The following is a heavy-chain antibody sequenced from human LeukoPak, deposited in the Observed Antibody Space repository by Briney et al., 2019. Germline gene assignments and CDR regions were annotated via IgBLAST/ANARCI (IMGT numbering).Heavy chain of an antibody. J-gene: IGHJ6*04. CDR1: GYIFTSYW. CDR2: IDPSDSYT. V-gene: IGHV5-10-1*01. CDR3: ASPGNQLPPLGYYGMDV. Sequence: GASLQISCKGSGYIFTSYWISWVRPVPGKGLEWMGRIDPSDSYTNYSPSFQGHVTISADKSISTAYLQWSSLKASDTAMYYCASPGNQLPPLGYYGMDVWGKGTTVTVSS. D-gene: IGHD2-2*01.